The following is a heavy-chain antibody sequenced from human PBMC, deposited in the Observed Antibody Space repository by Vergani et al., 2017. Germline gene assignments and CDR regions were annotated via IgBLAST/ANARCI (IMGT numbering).Heavy chain of an antibody. Sequence: LEESGGGSVKPGGSLRLSCAASGFKFSDHYMSWIRQAPGEGLEWVSHISPGASTVSYTDSVTGRFTVSRDNDNNSLTLDMTTLRVEDTAVYYCAKKPGISTTRHYYAMDVWGRETTVTVSS. D-gene: IGHD1-1*01. V-gene: IGHV3-11*04. CDR1: GFKFSDHY. CDR3: AKKPGISTTRHYYAMDV. J-gene: IGHJ6*02. CDR2: ISPGASTV.